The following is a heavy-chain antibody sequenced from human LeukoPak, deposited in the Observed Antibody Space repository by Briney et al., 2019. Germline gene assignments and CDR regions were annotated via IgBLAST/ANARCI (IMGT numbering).Heavy chain of an antibody. V-gene: IGHV7-4-1*02. CDR2: INTNTGNP. CDR3: ARPYDFWSGYYPDYYYYYMDV. J-gene: IGHJ6*03. CDR1: GYSFNSQG. D-gene: IGHD3-3*01. Sequence: ASVKVSCKASGYSFNSQGMNWVRQAPGQGLEWMGWINTNTGNPTYAQGFTGRFVFSLDTSVSTAYLQISSLKAEDTAVYYCARPYDFWSGYYPDYYYYYMDVWGKGTTVTVSS.